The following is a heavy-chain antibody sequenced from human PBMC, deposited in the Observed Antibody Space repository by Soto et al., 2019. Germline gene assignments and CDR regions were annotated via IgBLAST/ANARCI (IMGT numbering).Heavy chain of an antibody. V-gene: IGHV4-59*08. D-gene: IGHD3-16*02. Sequence: SETLSLTCTVSGASISSYYWTWFRQPPGKELKWIGYIYYSGSTNYNPSLKSRVTISVDTSKNQFSLKLSSVTAADTAVYYCARHQTYYDYIWGSYRPTIFDYWGQGTLVTVSS. CDR2: IYYSGST. CDR3: ARHQTYYDYIWGSYRPTIFDY. J-gene: IGHJ4*02. CDR1: GASISSYY.